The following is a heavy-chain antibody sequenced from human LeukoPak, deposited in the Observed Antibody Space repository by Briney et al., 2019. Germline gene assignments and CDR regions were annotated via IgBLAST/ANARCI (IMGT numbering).Heavy chain of an antibody. D-gene: IGHD1-26*01. J-gene: IGHJ4*02. V-gene: IGHV3-48*03. CDR3: ARTPGYSGSYYIL. CDR1: GFTFSSYE. CDR2: ISSSGSTI. Sequence: GGSLRLSCAASGFTFSSYEMNWVRQAPGKGLEWVSYISSSGSTIYYADSVKGRFTISRDNAKNSLYLQMNSLRAEDTAVYYCARTPGYSGSYYILWGQGTLVTVSS.